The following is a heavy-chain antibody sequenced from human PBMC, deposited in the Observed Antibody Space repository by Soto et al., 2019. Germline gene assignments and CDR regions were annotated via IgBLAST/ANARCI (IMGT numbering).Heavy chain of an antibody. CDR1: GFTFSGSA. D-gene: IGHD2-2*01. V-gene: IGHV3-73*01. J-gene: IGHJ6*02. CDR2: IRSKANSYAT. Sequence: GGSLRLSCAASGFTFSGSAMHWVRQASGKGLEWVGRIRSKANSYATAYAASVKGRFTISRDDSKNTAYLQMNSLKTEDTAVYYCTRQTGACSSTSCYVSSLAVWGQGTTVTVSS. CDR3: TRQTGACSSTSCYVSSLAV.